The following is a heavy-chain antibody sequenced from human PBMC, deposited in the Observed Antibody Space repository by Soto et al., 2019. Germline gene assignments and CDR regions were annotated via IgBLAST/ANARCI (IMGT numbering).Heavy chain of an antibody. V-gene: IGHV4-30-4*01. CDR2: IYSTGST. CDR3: ARGDSSGRDTLY. CDR1: GGSINSADSY. J-gene: IGHJ4*02. D-gene: IGHD3-22*01. Sequence: QVQLQESGPGLVKPSQTLSLTCTVSGGSINSADSYWNWIRQPPGKGLEWIGYIYSTGSTYYHPPLNSQLSIPADMAKNQFFLRLDSVTAADTAVYYCARGDSSGRDTLYWGQGALVTVSS.